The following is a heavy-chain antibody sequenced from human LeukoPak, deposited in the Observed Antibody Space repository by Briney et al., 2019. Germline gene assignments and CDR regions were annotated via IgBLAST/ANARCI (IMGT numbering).Heavy chain of an antibody. V-gene: IGHV3-53*01. Sequence: GGSLRLSCAASGFTVSSNYMSWVRQAPGKGLEWASVIYSGGSTYYADSVKGRFTISRDNSKNTLYLQMNSLRAEDTAVYYCARDDYGETFDYWGQGTLVTVSS. CDR1: GFTVSSNY. CDR2: IYSGGST. J-gene: IGHJ4*02. CDR3: ARDDYGETFDY. D-gene: IGHD4-17*01.